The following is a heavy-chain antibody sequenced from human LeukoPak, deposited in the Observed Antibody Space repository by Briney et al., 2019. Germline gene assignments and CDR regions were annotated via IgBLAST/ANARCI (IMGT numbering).Heavy chain of an antibody. D-gene: IGHD1-26*01. V-gene: IGHV4-31*03. CDR3: ARGDSGAYYYYYMDV. J-gene: IGHJ6*03. CDR1: GGSISSGSYY. Sequence: SQTLSLTCTVSGGSISSGSYYWSWFRQHPGMGLEWIGYIYYRGSTYYNPSLMSRVIISVDTSKNQFSLKLTSVTAADTAVYYCARGDSGAYYYYYMDVWGKGTTVTVSS. CDR2: IYYRGST.